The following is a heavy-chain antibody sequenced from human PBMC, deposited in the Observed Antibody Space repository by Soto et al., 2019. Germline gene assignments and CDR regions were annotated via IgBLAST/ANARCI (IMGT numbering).Heavy chain of an antibody. CDR1: GASLSDNY. CDR2: INHSGNT. Sequence: SETLSLTCAVYGASLSDNYCNWLRQPPGKGLEWIGEINHSGNTNYNPSLRSRVTISTDNSITTAYLQWSSLRASDTALYFCARVHKNWFDSWAQGTMVTVSS. CDR3: ARVHKNWFDS. J-gene: IGHJ5*01. V-gene: IGHV4-34*01.